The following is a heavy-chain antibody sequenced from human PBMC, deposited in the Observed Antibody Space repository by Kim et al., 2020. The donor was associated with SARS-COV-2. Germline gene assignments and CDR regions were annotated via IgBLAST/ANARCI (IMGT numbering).Heavy chain of an antibody. J-gene: IGHJ6*02. V-gene: IGHV3-49*03. CDR3: TRAKGSSWYDYYYYYGMDV. CDR1: GFTFGDYA. Sequence: GGSLRLSCTASGFTFGDYAMSWFRQAPGKGLEWVGFIRSKAYGGTTEYAASVKGRFTISRDDSKSIAYLQMNSLKTEDTAVYYCTRAKGSSWYDYYYYYGMDVWGQGTTVTVSS. CDR2: IRSKAYGGTT. D-gene: IGHD6-13*01.